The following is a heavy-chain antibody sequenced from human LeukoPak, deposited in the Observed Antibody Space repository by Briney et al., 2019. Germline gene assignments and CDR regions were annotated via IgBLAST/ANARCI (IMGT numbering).Heavy chain of an antibody. D-gene: IGHD6-6*01. J-gene: IGHJ4*02. Sequence: GESLRLSCAASGFSFSSYSMNWVRQSPGKGLEWVSVIYSGETTYYADSVKGRFTLSRDNFKNTVYLQMNSLRAEDTAVYYCARGYSSSSFFDYWGQGTLVTVSS. V-gene: IGHV3-66*01. CDR3: ARGYSSSSFFDY. CDR1: GFSFSSYS. CDR2: IYSGETT.